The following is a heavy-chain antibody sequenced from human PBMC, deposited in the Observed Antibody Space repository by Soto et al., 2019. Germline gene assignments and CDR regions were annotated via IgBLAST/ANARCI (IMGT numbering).Heavy chain of an antibody. CDR1: GYAFTTYG. J-gene: IGHJ4*02. Sequence: QVHLVQSGAEVKKPGASVKVSCKGSGYAFTTYGITWVRQAPGQGLECRGWISAHNGNTNYAQKLQGRVTVTRDRSTTTAYMELRSVRSDDRGGYYCARGGYGDYWGQGAVVTVSS. D-gene: IGHD1-1*01. CDR2: ISAHNGNT. V-gene: IGHV1-18*01. CDR3: ARGGYGDY.